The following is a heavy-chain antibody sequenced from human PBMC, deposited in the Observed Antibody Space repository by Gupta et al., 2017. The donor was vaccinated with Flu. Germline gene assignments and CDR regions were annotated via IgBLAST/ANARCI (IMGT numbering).Heavy chain of an antibody. CDR2: ISSSSSYI. V-gene: IGHV3-21*01. J-gene: IGHJ4*02. CDR3: ARLPSITIFGVPESGFDY. Sequence: EVQLVESGGGLVKPGGSLRLSCAASGFTFSSYSMNWVRQAPGKGLEWVSSISSSSSYIYYADSVKGRFTISRDNAKNSLYLQMNSLRAEDTAVYYCARLPSITIFGVPESGFDYWGQGTLVTVSS. D-gene: IGHD3-3*01. CDR1: GFTFSSYS.